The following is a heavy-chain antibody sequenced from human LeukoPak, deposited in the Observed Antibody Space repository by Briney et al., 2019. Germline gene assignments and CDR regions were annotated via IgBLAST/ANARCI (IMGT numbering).Heavy chain of an antibody. Sequence: EASVKVSCKASGYTFTSHDINWVRQATGQGLEWKGWMNPNSGATGYAQKFRGRITMTRDTSLTTAYMELSSLRSEDTALYYCARGPAYSEYGVLGYSHYSMDVWGKGTTVTVS. CDR1: GYTFTSHD. V-gene: IGHV1-8*01. J-gene: IGHJ6*03. CDR2: MNPNSGAT. CDR3: ARGPAYSEYGVLGYSHYSMDV. D-gene: IGHD4-17*01.